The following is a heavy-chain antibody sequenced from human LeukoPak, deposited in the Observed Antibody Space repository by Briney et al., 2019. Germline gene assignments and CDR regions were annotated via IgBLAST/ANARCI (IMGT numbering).Heavy chain of an antibody. Sequence: SQTLSLTCTVSGGSISCGGYYWSWIRQHPGKGLEWIGYIYYSGSTYYNPSLKSRVTISVDTSKNQFSLKLSSVTAADTAVYYCARALYGDYGIFDYWGQGTLVTVSS. CDR3: ARALYGDYGIFDY. D-gene: IGHD4-17*01. J-gene: IGHJ4*02. CDR1: GGSISCGGYY. V-gene: IGHV4-31*03. CDR2: IYYSGST.